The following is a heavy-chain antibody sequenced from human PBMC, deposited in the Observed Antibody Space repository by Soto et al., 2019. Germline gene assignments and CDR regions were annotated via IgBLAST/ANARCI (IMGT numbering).Heavy chain of an antibody. J-gene: IGHJ5*02. CDR1: GYTFTSYG. D-gene: IGHD6-19*01. V-gene: IGHV1-18*01. CDR2: ISAYNGKT. Sequence: GASVKVSCKASGYTFTSYGISWVRQAPGQGLEWMGWISAYNGKTNYAQNVQGRVTMTADKSTRTAYMDLRSLRSEDTAVYYCAVCRKVAVAVWFDPWGQGTLVTVSS. CDR3: AVCRKVAVAVWFDP.